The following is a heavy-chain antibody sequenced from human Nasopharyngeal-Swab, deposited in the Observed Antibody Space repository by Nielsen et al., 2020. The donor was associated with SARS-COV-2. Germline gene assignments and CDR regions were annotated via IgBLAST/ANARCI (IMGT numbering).Heavy chain of an antibody. CDR1: GFTFSSYA. CDR3: AKAETPYYYGSGPIYYYYGMDV. CDR2: ISGSGGST. V-gene: IGHV3-23*01. Sequence: GESLKISCAASGFTFSSYAMSWVRQAPGKGLEWVSAISGSGGSTYYADSVKGRFTISRANSKNTLYLQMNSLRAEDTAVYYCAKAETPYYYGSGPIYYYYGMDVWGQGTTVTVSS. J-gene: IGHJ6*02. D-gene: IGHD3-10*01.